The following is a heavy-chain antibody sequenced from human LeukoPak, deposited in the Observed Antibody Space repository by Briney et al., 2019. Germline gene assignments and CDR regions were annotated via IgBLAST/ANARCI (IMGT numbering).Heavy chain of an antibody. CDR1: GGSFSGYY. V-gene: IGHV4-34*01. J-gene: IGHJ4*02. CDR2: INHSGST. CDR3: ARASIAAAAADY. Sequence: SETLSLTCAVYGGSFSGYYWSWIRQPPGKGLEWIGEINHSGSTNYNPSLKSRVTISVDTSKNQFSLKLSSVTAADTAVHYCARASIAAAAADYWGQGTLATVSS. D-gene: IGHD6-13*01.